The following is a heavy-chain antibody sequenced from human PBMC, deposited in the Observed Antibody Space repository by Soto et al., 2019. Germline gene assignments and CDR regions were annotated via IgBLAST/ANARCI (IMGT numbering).Heavy chain of an antibody. V-gene: IGHV4-39*01. Sequence: SETLSLTCTVSGGSIRGGRYYWVWIRQPPGKGLEWIGTIYYSGTIYYNPSLKSRVTISVDTSQNQFSLNMRSVTPADTAVYYCAGEYSTSPPVWGQGTTVTVSS. D-gene: IGHD6-6*01. J-gene: IGHJ6*02. CDR2: IYYSGTI. CDR1: GGSIRGGRYY. CDR3: AGEYSTSPPV.